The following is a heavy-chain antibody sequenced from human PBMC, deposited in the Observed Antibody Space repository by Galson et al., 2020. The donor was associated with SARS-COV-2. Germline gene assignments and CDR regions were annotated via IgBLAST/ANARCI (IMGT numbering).Heavy chain of an antibody. CDR1: GRSISSYY. D-gene: IGHD6-13*01. V-gene: IGHV4-59*01. CDR2: IYYSGST. Sequence: SETLSLTCTVSGRSISSYYWSWTRQPPGKGLEWIGHIYYSGSTNHNHSLKSRDTISLDTSKNQFSLKLSPVTAADTAVYYCARERIAAEQCYSYGIDVWGQGTTVTVSS. J-gene: IGHJ6*02. CDR3: ARERIAAEQCYSYGIDV.